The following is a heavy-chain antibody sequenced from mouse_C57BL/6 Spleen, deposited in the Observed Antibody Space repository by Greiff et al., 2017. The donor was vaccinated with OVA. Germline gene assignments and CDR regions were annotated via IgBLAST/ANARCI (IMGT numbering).Heavy chain of an antibody. Sequence: VQLKESGGDLVKPGGSLKLSCAASGFTFSSYGMSWVRQTPDKRLEWVATISSGGSYTYYPDSVKGRFTISRDNAKNTLYLQMSSLKSEDTAMYYCARDTGTSAYWGQGTLVTVSA. D-gene: IGHD4-1*01. CDR2: ISSGGSYT. CDR3: ARDTGTSAY. CDR1: GFTFSSYG. V-gene: IGHV5-6*01. J-gene: IGHJ3*01.